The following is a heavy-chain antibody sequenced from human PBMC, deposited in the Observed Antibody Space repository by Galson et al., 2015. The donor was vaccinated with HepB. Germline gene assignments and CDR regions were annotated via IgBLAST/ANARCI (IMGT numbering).Heavy chain of an antibody. Sequence: ETLSLTCTVSGGSISSSSYYWGWIRQPPGKGLEWIGSIYYSGSTYYNPSLKSRVTISVDTSKNQFSLKLSSVTAADTAVYYCARSFYSSSSRYYYYYYYMDVWGKGTTVTVSS. V-gene: IGHV4-39*01. CDR1: GGSISSSSYY. CDR3: ARSFYSSSSRYYYYYYYMDV. D-gene: IGHD6-6*01. CDR2: IYYSGST. J-gene: IGHJ6*03.